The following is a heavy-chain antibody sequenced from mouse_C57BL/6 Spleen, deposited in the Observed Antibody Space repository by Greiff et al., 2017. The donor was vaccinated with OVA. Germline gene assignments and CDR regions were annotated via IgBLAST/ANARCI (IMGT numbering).Heavy chain of an antibody. V-gene: IGHV1-82*01. CDR3: GRGSLGMDY. CDR1: GYAFSSSW. Sequence: QVQLQQSGPELVKPGASVKISCKASGYAFSSSWMNWVKQRPGKGLEWIGRIYPGDGDTNYNGKFKGKATLTADKSSSTAYMQLSSLTSEDSAVYFCGRGSLGMDYWGQGTSVTVSS. CDR2: IYPGDGDT. J-gene: IGHJ4*01.